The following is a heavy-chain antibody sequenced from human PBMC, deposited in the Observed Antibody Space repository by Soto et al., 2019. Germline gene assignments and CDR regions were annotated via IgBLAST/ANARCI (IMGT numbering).Heavy chain of an antibody. D-gene: IGHD4-17*01. CDR3: ARAGNYGYCFDY. V-gene: IGHV1-18*01. J-gene: IGHJ4*02. Sequence: WVRQAPGQGLEWMGWISAYNGNTNYAQKLQGRVTMTTDTSTSTAYRELRSLRADDTAVYYRARAGNYGYCFDYCCQGTRVT. CDR2: ISAYNGNT.